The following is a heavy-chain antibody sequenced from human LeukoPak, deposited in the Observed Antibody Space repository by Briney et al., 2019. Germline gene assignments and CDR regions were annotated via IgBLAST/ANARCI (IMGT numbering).Heavy chain of an antibody. CDR2: XXXSGST. D-gene: IGHD4-17*01. V-gene: IGHV4-34*01. J-gene: IGHJ6*03. Sequence: GXFXGXXXXWXRXXXXKXXXXXXXXXXSGSTNYNPSLTSRVTISVDTSKNQFSLKLSSVTAADTAVYYCARGYTVTTKLYYYYYYMDVWGKGTTVTVSS. CDR3: ARGYTVTTKLYYYYYYMDV. CDR1: GXFXGXX.